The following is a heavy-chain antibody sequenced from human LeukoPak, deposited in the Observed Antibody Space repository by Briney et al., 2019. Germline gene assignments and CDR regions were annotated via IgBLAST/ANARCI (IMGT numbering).Heavy chain of an antibody. CDR1: GGSISSGSYY. Sequence: RTSETLSLTCTVSGGSISSGSYYWSWIRQPAGKGLEWIGRIYTSGSTNYNPSLKSRATISVDTSKNQFSLKLSSVTAADTAVYYCARQNRGFWDWGQGTLVTVSS. CDR3: ARQNRGFWD. V-gene: IGHV4-61*02. D-gene: IGHD3-10*01. CDR2: IYTSGST. J-gene: IGHJ4*02.